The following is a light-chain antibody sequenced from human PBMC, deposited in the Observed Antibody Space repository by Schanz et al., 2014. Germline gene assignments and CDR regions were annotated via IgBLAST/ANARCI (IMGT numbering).Light chain of an antibody. V-gene: IGLV2-8*01. CDR2: EVS. J-gene: IGLJ1*01. CDR3: SSYTNINTPQYV. CDR1: SSDVGGYNY. Sequence: QSALTQPPSASGSPGQSVTISCTGTSSDVGGYNYVSWYQQHPGKAPKLMISEVSKRPSGVPDRFSGSKSGNTASLTVSGLQAEDEADYYCSSYTNINTPQYVFGTGTKLTVL.